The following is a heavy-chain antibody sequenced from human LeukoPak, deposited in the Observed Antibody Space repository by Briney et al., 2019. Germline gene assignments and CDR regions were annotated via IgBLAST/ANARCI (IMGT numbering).Heavy chain of an antibody. CDR1: GGTFSSYA. CDR3: ATEMVRGVRGWFDP. V-gene: IGHV1-69*13. D-gene: IGHD3-10*01. J-gene: IGHJ5*02. Sequence: SVKVSCTASGGTFSSYAISWVRQAPGQGLEWMGGIIPIFGTANYAQKFQGRVTITADESTSTAYMELSSLRSEDTAVYYCATEMVRGVRGWFDPWGQGTLVTVSS. CDR2: IIPIFGTA.